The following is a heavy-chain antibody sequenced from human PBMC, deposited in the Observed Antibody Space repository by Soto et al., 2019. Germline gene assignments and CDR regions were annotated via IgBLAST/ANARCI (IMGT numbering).Heavy chain of an antibody. D-gene: IGHD1-1*01. V-gene: IGHV3-7*03. CDR3: ARLTEAVTTFVY. CDR2: INQGGSVK. CDR1: QSTSDDHG. J-gene: IGHJ4*02. Sequence: LPWAAAQSTSDDHGRHCVRQATGKGLEWVASINQGGSVKHYVDSVRGRFTISRDNAKNSLFLQMNSLSAEDTAVYYCARLTEAVTTFVYWGQGTPVTVSS.